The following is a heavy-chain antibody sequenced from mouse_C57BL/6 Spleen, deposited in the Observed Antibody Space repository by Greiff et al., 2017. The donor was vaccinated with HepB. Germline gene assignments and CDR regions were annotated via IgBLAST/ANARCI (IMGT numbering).Heavy chain of an antibody. D-gene: IGHD1-3*01. CDR1: GYTFTDYN. V-gene: IGHV1-22*01. CDR3: SRRRSMDKKWYYFDY. CDR2: IKPNNGGT. Sequence: VQLQQSGPELVKPGASVKMSCKASGYTFTDYNMHWVKQSHGKSLEWIGYIKPNNGGTSYNQKFKGKATLTVNKSSSTTYMEIRSLTSEDSAVYSLSRRRSMDKKWYYFDYWGQGTTLTVSS. J-gene: IGHJ2*01.